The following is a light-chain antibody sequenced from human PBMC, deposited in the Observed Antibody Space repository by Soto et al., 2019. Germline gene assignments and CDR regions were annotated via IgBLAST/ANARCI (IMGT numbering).Light chain of an antibody. CDR3: HQYSSSPNT. CDR2: AAS. J-gene: IGKJ2*01. V-gene: IGKV3-20*01. CDR1: ETVNSGY. Sequence: EIVLTQSPDTISLSVGESATLSCRASETVNSGYLAWYQQKPGQAPRLVIFAASLRATGIPDRFSGSGSGTDFTLSINRLEPEDFAVYYCHQYSSSPNTFGQGTKVDIK.